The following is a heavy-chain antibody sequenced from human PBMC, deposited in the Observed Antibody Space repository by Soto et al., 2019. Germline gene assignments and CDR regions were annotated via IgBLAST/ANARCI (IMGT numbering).Heavy chain of an antibody. Sequence: SETLSLTCTVSGGSISSGGYYWSWIRQHPGKGLEWIGYIFYSGSTYYNPSLKSRVTISVDTSKNQFSLKLSSVTAADTAVYYCARSSTSANYFDYWGQGTLVTVSS. CDR3: ARSSTSANYFDY. D-gene: IGHD2-2*01. V-gene: IGHV4-31*03. CDR2: IFYSGST. J-gene: IGHJ4*02. CDR1: GGSISSGGYY.